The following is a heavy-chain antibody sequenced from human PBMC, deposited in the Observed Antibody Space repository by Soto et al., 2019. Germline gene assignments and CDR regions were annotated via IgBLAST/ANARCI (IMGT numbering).Heavy chain of an antibody. D-gene: IGHD4-4*01. V-gene: IGHV3-11*06. CDR3: ATTGGSNYDYYYGMDV. CDR1: GFTFSDYY. CDR2: ISSSSSYT. Sequence: QVQLVESGGGLVKPGGSLRLSCAASGFTFSDYYMSWIRQAPGKGLEWVSYISSSSSYTNYADSVKGRFTISRDNAKNSLYLQMNSPRAEDTAVYYCATTGGSNYDYYYGMDVWGQGTTVTVSS. J-gene: IGHJ6*02.